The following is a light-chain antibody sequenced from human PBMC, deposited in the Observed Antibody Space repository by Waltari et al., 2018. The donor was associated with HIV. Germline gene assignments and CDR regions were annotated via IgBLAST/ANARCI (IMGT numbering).Light chain of an antibody. Sequence: QSALTQPRSVSGSPGQSVTISCTGSSSDVGGYNYVSWYQQHPTKALKLIIYDVSERPSGVPDRFSGSKSGNRASLTISGLQAEDEADYYCYSYAGSLLFGGGTKLTVL. CDR3: YSYAGSLL. J-gene: IGLJ2*01. CDR1: SSDVGGYNY. V-gene: IGLV2-11*01. CDR2: DVS.